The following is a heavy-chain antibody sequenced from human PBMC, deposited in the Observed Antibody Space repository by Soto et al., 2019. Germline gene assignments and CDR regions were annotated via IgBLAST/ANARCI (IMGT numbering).Heavy chain of an antibody. V-gene: IGHV3-30*03. J-gene: IGHJ4*02. CDR2: ISRDGGTK. CDR1: GFTVSTYG. D-gene: IGHD2-15*01. CDR3: FGGVASGY. Sequence: QVQLVESGGGVVQPGRSLRLSCAVSGFTVSTYGMHWVRQAPGKGLEWVAVISRDGGTKYYADSVKGRFTISRDNSRNALFLEMYCLSGDDMAVYFCFGGVASGYWGQGTLVAVSS.